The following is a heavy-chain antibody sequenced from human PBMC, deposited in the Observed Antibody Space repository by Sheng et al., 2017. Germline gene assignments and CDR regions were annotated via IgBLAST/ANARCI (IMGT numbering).Heavy chain of an antibody. CDR3: ASRRGELFGHDNWFDP. Sequence: QLQLQESGPGLVKPSETLSLTCTVSGGSISSSSYYWGWIRQPPGKGLEWIGSIYYSGSTYYNPSLKSRVTISVDTSKNQFSLKLSSVTAADTAVYYCASRRGELFGHDNWFDPWGQGTLVTVSS. CDR1: GGSISSSSYY. CDR2: IYYSGST. D-gene: IGHD3-10*01. J-gene: IGHJ5*02. V-gene: IGHV4-39*07.